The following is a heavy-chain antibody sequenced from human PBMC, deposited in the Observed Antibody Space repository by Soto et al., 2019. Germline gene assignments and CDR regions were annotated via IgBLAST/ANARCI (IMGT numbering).Heavy chain of an antibody. CDR1: GGSFSAYY. V-gene: IGHV4-34*01. CDR2: IDHSGST. Sequence: QVQLQQWGAGLLKPSETLSLTCAVSGGSFSAYYWTWIPQPPGRGLEWIGEIDHSGSTNYNPSLEGRVTMSIDTAKNRFSLNVTSVTAADTAVYYCVRGLRYSGMDVWGQGTTVTVS. D-gene: IGHD2-15*01. J-gene: IGHJ6*02. CDR3: VRGLRYSGMDV.